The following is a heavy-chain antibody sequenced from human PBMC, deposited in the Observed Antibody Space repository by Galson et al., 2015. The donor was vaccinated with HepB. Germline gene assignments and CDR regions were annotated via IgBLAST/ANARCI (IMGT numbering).Heavy chain of an antibody. CDR2: VRYDGSKE. CDR3: AREGDLDYNWGSNRYRPIEY. Sequence: SLRLSCAASGFTFRMYGFHWVRQAPGKGLEWLSFVRYDGSKEYYGDSVKGRSTISRDNSKNTLSLHLNSLTIEDTAFYYCAREGDLDYNWGSNRYRPIEYWGPGTLVTVSP. CDR1: GFTFRMYG. D-gene: IGHD3-16*01. V-gene: IGHV3-30*02. J-gene: IGHJ4*02.